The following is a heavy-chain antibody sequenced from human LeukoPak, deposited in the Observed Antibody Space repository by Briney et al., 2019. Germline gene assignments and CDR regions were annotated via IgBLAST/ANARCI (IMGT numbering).Heavy chain of an antibody. J-gene: IGHJ6*02. CDR2: ISSSGSTI. Sequence: GGSLRLSCAASGFTFSDYYMSWIRQAPGKGLEWVSYISSSGSTIYYADSVKGRFTISRDNAKNSLYLQMNSLRAEDTAVYYCASATVTTVTNYYYGMDAWGQGTTVTVSS. CDR1: GFTFSDYY. CDR3: ASATVTTVTNYYYGMDA. D-gene: IGHD4-11*01. V-gene: IGHV3-11*01.